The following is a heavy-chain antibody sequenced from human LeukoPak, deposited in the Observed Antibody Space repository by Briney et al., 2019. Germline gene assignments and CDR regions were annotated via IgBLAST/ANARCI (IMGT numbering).Heavy chain of an antibody. Sequence: ASVKVSCKASGYTFTSYGISWVRQAPGQGLEWMGWISAYNGNTNYAQKFQGWVTMTRDTSISTAYMELSRLRSDDTAVYYCARGAKSRSSTSCYGGCWFDPWGQGTLVTVSS. J-gene: IGHJ5*02. CDR3: ARGAKSRSSTSCYGGCWFDP. CDR2: ISAYNGNT. V-gene: IGHV1-18*01. D-gene: IGHD2-2*01. CDR1: GYTFTSYG.